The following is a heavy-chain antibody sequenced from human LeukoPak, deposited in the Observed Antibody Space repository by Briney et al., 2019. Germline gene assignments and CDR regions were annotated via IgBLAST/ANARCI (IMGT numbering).Heavy chain of an antibody. D-gene: IGHD3-22*01. J-gene: IGHJ3*02. CDR2: INHIGST. V-gene: IGHV4-34*01. Sequence: SETLSLTCAVYVGSFSGYYWSWIRQPPGKGLEWIGEINHIGSTNYNPSLTSRVTISVDTSKNQFSLKLSSVTAADTAVYYCARGGAYYYDSSGYLTSKRVAFDIWGQGTMVTVSS. CDR3: ARGGAYYYDSSGYLTSKRVAFDI. CDR1: VGSFSGYY.